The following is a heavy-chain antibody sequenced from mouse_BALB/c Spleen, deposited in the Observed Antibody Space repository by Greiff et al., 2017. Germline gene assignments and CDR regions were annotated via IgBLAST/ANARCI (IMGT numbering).Heavy chain of an antibody. CDR3: ARHGDGYYGFAY. CDR2: ISSGGSYT. Sequence: EVMLVESGGGLVKPGGSLKLSCAASGFTFSSYAMSWVRQTPEKRLEWVATISSGGSYTYYPDSVKGRFTISRDNAKNTLYLQMSSLRSEDTAMYYCARHGDGYYGFAYWGQGTLVTVSA. CDR1: GFTFSSYA. V-gene: IGHV5-9-3*01. J-gene: IGHJ3*01. D-gene: IGHD2-3*01.